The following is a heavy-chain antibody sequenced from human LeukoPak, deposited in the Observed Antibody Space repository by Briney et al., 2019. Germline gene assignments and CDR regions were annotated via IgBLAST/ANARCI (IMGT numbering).Heavy chain of an antibody. D-gene: IGHD2-2*01. CDR2: ISSSSSTI. Sequence: GGSLRLSCAASGFIFTSYSMNWVRQAPGKGLEWISYISSSSSTIYYADSVRGRFTISRDNAKNSLYLQMNSLRAEDTAVYHCAKVRVPAANTRLYFDYWGQGTLVTVSS. CDR1: GFIFTSYS. V-gene: IGHV3-48*01. J-gene: IGHJ4*02. CDR3: AKVRVPAANTRLYFDY.